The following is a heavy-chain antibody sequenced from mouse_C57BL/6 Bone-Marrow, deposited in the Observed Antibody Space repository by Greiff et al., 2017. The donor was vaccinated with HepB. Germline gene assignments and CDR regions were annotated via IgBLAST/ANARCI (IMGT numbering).Heavy chain of an antibody. V-gene: IGHV1-81*01. D-gene: IGHD2-4*01. CDR1: CYTFTSFC. Sequence: QVQLPQSGAELARPGASVKLSFKASCYTFTSFCIRWVNQGTGPGLEWIGEIYPRSGNTYYNEKFKGKATLTADKSSSTAYMELRSLTSEDSAVYFCARTRRLRQENYFDYWGQGTTLTVSS. CDR3: ARTRRLRQENYFDY. J-gene: IGHJ2*01. CDR2: IYPRSGNT.